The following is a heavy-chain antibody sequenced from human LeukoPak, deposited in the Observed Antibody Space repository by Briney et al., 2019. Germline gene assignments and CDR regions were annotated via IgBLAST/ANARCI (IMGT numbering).Heavy chain of an antibody. CDR3: ARFHSVTTFDY. CDR2: ISSSSSYI. Sequence: GGSLRLSCSASGFTSSSYSMNWVRQAPGKGLEWVSSISSSSSYIYYADSVKGRFTISRDNAKNSLYLQMNSLRAEDTAVYYCARFHSVTTFDYWGQGTLVTVSS. V-gene: IGHV3-21*01. J-gene: IGHJ4*02. CDR1: GFTSSSYS. D-gene: IGHD4-17*01.